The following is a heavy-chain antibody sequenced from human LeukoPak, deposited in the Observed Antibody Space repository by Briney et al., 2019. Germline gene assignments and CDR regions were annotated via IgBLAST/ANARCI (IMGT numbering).Heavy chain of an antibody. CDR3: ARGADSNSNWFDP. J-gene: IGHJ5*02. CDR1: GYTFTGYY. V-gene: IGHV1-2*06. D-gene: IGHD4-11*01. Sequence: SVKVSCKASGYTFTGYYMHWVRQAPGQGHEWMGRVNPKSGETIYAQSFQGRVTMTRDTSINTAYMELSRLRSDDTAVYYCARGADSNSNWFDPWGQGTLITVSS. CDR2: VNPKSGET.